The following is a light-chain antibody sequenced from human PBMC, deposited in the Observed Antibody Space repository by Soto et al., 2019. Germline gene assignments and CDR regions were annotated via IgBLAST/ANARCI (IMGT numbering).Light chain of an antibody. CDR2: WAS. V-gene: IGKV4-1*01. Sequence: DIVLTQSPDSLAVSLGERAAINCKSSQTVVYSTSSQSYLAWYQQKPGQPPKLLIYWASTRESGVPDRFIGSGSGTDFTLTINNLQAEDVAVYYSQQYYDTPYTFGQGTKLVMK. CDR1: QTVVYSTSSQSY. J-gene: IGKJ2*01. CDR3: QQYYDTPYT.